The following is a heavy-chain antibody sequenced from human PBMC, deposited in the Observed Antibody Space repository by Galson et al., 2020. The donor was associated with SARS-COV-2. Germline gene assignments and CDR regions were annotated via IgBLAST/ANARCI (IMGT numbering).Heavy chain of an antibody. J-gene: IGHJ6*02. CDR3: AKEGIDCSITSCYEGWVYYYYGMGV. CDR1: GFTFSSYG. D-gene: IGHD2-2*01. CDR2: ISYDGSNK. Sequence: GESLKISCAASGFTFSSYGMHWVRQAPGKGLEWVAVISYDGSNKYYADSVKGRFTISRDNSKNTLYLQMNSLRAEDTAVYYCAKEGIDCSITSCYEGWVYYYYGMGVWGQGTTVTVSS. V-gene: IGHV3-30*18.